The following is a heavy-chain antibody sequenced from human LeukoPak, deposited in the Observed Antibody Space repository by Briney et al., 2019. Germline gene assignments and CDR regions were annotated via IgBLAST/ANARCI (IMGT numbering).Heavy chain of an antibody. CDR2: IGTAGDT. Sequence: HPGGPLRLSCAASGFTFSSYDMHWVRQATGKGLEWVSAIGTAGDTYYPGSVKGRFTISRENAKNSLYLQMNSLRAGDTAVYYCARGGVYCTNGVCYRRFDYWGQGTLVTVSS. CDR1: GFTFSSYD. J-gene: IGHJ4*02. V-gene: IGHV3-13*01. D-gene: IGHD2-8*01. CDR3: ARGGVYCTNGVCYRRFDY.